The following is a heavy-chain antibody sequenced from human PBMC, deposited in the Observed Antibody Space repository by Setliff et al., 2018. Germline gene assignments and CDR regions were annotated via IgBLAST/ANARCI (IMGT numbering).Heavy chain of an antibody. D-gene: IGHD3-22*01. V-gene: IGHV3-20*04. CDR1: GFTFDDYV. CDR3: ARLALTGYDSSGYYYALEYYYYMDV. J-gene: IGHJ6*03. CDR2: ISWNSGSI. Sequence: GGSLRLSCAASGFTFDDYVMSWVRQAPGKGLEWVSGISWNSGSIGYADSVKGRFTISRDNAKNSLYLQMNSLRAEDTAVYYCARLALTGYDSSGYYYALEYYYYMDVWGKGTTVTVSS.